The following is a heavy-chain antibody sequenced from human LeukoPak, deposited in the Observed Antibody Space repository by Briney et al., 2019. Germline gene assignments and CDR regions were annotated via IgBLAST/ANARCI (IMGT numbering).Heavy chain of an antibody. CDR2: FYSGGDT. CDR1: GVTLGTYA. Sequence: GGSLRLSCAASGVTLGTYAMSWARQAPGKGLEWVSVFYSGGDTHYADSVKGRFTISRDNSKNTLYLQMNSLRAEDTAVYYCAGDSTSYWYFDLWGRGTLVSVSS. V-gene: IGHV3-53*01. D-gene: IGHD3-3*02. J-gene: IGHJ2*01. CDR3: AGDSTSYWYFDL.